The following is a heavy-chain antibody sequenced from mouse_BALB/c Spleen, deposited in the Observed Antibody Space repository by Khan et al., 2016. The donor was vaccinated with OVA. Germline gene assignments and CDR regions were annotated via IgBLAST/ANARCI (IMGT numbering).Heavy chain of an antibody. D-gene: IGHD2-14*01. V-gene: IGHV3-8*02. CDR2: IIYTGYT. CDR3: ARSTYRYAFVY. Sequence: EVELVESGPSLVKPSQTLSLTCSVTGDSITSGYWNWIRKFPGNKLEYMGYIIYTGYTYYNPSLKRRISITRHTSKNQYYLHLNSVTDEETATYYCARSTYRYAFVYWGQGTLVTVSA. J-gene: IGHJ3*01. CDR1: GDSITSGY.